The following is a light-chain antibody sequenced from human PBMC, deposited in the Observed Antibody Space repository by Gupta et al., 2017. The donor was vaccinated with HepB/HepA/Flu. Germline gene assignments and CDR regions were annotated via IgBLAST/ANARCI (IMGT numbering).Light chain of an antibody. CDR2: GAS. J-gene: IGKJ4*01. CDR3: QHEFSFPLT. Sequence: EIVLTQSPGTLSLSPGERATLSCRASQSVSSSYLTWYQQKPGQAPRLLIYGASSRATGIPDRFSGSGSGTDFTLTISRLEPEDFAVYYCQHEFSFPLTFGGGTKVEIK. V-gene: IGKV3-20*01. CDR1: QSVSSSY.